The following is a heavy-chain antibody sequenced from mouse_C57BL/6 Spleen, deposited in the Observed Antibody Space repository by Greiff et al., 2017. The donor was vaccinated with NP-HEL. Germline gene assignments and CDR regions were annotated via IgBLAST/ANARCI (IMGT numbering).Heavy chain of an antibody. CDR1: GYSITSGYY. J-gene: IGHJ4*01. CDR2: ISYDGSN. Sequence: EVQLQESGPGLVKPSQSLSLTCSVTGYSITSGYYWNWIRQFPGNKLEWMGYISYDGSNNYNPSLKNRISITRDTSKNQFFLKLNSVTTEDTATYYCAREENSSGYKYAMDYWGQGTSVTVSS. V-gene: IGHV3-6*01. CDR3: AREENSSGYKYAMDY. D-gene: IGHD3-2*02.